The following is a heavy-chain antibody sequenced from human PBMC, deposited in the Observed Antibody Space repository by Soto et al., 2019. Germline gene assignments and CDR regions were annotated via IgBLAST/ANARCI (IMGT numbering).Heavy chain of an antibody. CDR2: ISGSGGST. CDR1: GFTFSSYA. CDR3: AKDQALAWLVPRWFDP. Sequence: GGSLRLSCAASGFTFSSYAMSWVRQAPGKGLEWVSAISGSGGSTYYADSVKGRFTISRDNSKNTLYLQMNSLRAEDTAVYYCAKDQALAWLVPRWFDPWGQGTLVTVSS. D-gene: IGHD6-19*01. V-gene: IGHV3-23*01. J-gene: IGHJ5*02.